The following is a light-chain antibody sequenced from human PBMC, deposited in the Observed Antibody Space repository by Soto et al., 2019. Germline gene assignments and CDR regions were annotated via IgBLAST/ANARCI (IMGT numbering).Light chain of an antibody. J-gene: IGLJ2*01. CDR3: SSYAGSNNLI. CDR1: SSDVGRYNF. CDR2: EVT. Sequence: QSALTQPPTVSGAPGQTVTISCTGTSSDVGRYNFVSWYQQHPGKAPKLMISEVTKRPSGVPDRFSGSKSGNTASLTVSGLQAEDEAAYYCSSYAGSNNLIFGGGTKVTVL. V-gene: IGLV2-8*01.